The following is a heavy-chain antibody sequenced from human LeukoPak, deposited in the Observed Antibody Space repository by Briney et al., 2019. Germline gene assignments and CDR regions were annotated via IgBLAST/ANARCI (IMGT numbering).Heavy chain of an antibody. Sequence: SSETLSLTCTVSGGSISSGSYYWSWIRQPAGKGLEWIGRIYTSGSTNYNPSLKSRVTISIDTSKDQFSLKLSSVTAADTAVYYCARDSYYGSGRKSWFDPWGQGTLVTVSS. CDR2: IYTSGST. V-gene: IGHV4-61*02. D-gene: IGHD3-10*01. CDR1: GGSISSGSYY. CDR3: ARDSYYGSGRKSWFDP. J-gene: IGHJ5*02.